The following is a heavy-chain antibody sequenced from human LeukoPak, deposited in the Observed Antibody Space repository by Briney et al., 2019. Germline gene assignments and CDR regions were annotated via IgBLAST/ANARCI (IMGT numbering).Heavy chain of an antibody. CDR3: AKDIYSSSGPFDY. J-gene: IGHJ4*02. D-gene: IGHD6-6*01. CDR1: GFTFSSYG. V-gene: IGHV3-30*02. Sequence: PGGSLRLSCAASGFTFSSYGMHWVRQAPGKGLEWVAFIRYDGSNKYYADSVKGRFTISRDNSKNTLYLQMNSLRAEDTAVYYCAKDIYSSSGPFDYWGRGTLVTVSS. CDR2: IRYDGSNK.